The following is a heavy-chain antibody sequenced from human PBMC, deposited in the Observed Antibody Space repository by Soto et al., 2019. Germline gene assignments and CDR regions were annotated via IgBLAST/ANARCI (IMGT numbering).Heavy chain of an antibody. CDR2: IIPIFGTA. D-gene: IGHD4-17*01. Sequence: QVQLVQSGAGVKKPGSSVKVSCKASGGTFSSYAISWLRQAPGQGLEWMGGIIPIFGTANYAQKFQGRVTITADESTSTAYMGLRSLRSEDTAMYYCARGSMPTVTTNVLLGYARDWGQGTLVTVSS. CDR3: ARGSMPTVTTNVLLGYARD. J-gene: IGHJ4*02. V-gene: IGHV1-69*12. CDR1: GGTFSSYA.